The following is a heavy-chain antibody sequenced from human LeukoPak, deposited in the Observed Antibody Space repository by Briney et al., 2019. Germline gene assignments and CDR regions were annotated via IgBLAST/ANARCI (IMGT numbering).Heavy chain of an antibody. J-gene: IGHJ4*02. D-gene: IGHD2-2*01. CDR2: IYPGDSDT. CDR1: GYGFTTYW. CDR3: ARRQGCSNTNCPPDY. V-gene: IGHV5-51*01. Sequence: GESLKISCKASGYGFTTYWIGWVRQMPGKGLEWMGIIYPGDSDTRYTPSFQGQVTMSADKSINTAYLQWSSLKASDTAMYYCARRQGCSNTNCPPDYWGQGTLVTVSP.